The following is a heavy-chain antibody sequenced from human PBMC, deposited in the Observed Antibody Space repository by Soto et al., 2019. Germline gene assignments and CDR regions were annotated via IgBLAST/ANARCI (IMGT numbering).Heavy chain of an antibody. V-gene: IGHV1-2*02. CDR2: IDLDIGDT. CDR1: GHTFTGHH. J-gene: IGHJ4*02. D-gene: IGHD2-21*02. CDR3: ALEPTGTAGFDY. Sequence: GPSVKVSCKASGHTFTGHHIHWVRQAPGQGLEWMGLIDLDIGDTKYAQKFQGRVTSTSDTSITTAYMELRGLRSDDTAVYYCALEPTGTAGFDYWGQGTLVTASS.